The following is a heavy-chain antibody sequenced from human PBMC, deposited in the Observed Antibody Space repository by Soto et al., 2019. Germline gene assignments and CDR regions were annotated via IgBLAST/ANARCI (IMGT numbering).Heavy chain of an antibody. CDR3: ARDGSSSWYRRFDY. J-gene: IGHJ4*02. CDR2: IIPIFGTA. V-gene: IGHV1-69*06. Sequence: QVQLVQSGAEVKKPGSSVKVSCKASGGTFSSYAISWVRQAPXQGLXXXVGIIPIFGTANYAQKFQGRVTITADKSTSTAYMELSSLRSEDTAVYYCARDGSSSWYRRFDYWGQGTLVTVSS. CDR1: GGTFSSYA. D-gene: IGHD6-13*01.